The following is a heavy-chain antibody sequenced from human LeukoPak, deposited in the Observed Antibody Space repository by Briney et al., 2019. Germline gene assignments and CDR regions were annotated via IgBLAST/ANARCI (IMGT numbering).Heavy chain of an antibody. J-gene: IGHJ6*02. Sequence: SETLSLTCAVYGGSFSGYYWSWIRQPPGKGLEWIGEINHSGSTNYNPSLKSRVTISVDTSKNQFSLKLSSVTAADTAVYYCASSVVVVAAKFRAADGMDVWGPGTTVTVSS. CDR1: GGSFSGYY. CDR3: ASSVVVVAAKFRAADGMDV. V-gene: IGHV4-34*01. CDR2: INHSGST. D-gene: IGHD2-15*01.